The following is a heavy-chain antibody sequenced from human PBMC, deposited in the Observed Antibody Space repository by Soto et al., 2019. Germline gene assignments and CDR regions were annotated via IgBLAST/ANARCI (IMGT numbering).Heavy chain of an antibody. D-gene: IGHD3-22*01. Sequence: PGGSLRLSCAASGFTVSNNYMSWVRQGPGKGLWWVSIIYSGGNTNYADSVKGRFTISRDDSKNTMYLQMNSLRAEDTAVYYCAKGENYDSSGYTDNWFDPWGQGTPVTVSS. CDR3: AKGENYDSSGYTDNWFDP. J-gene: IGHJ5*02. V-gene: IGHV3-66*01. CDR2: IYSGGNT. CDR1: GFTVSNNY.